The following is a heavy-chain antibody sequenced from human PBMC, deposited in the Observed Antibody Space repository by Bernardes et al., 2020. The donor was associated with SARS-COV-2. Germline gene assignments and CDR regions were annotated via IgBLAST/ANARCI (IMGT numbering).Heavy chain of an antibody. J-gene: IGHJ6*02. CDR3: AKDSSRTVMTSDYGLDV. Sequence: GSLRLSCEASGFMFDDYWMNWVRQAPGQGLEWVANINEDGNDRYYADSVKGRFTISRDNAKVSLYLEMNSLRVEDTAVYYCAKDSSRTVMTSDYGLDVWGQGTTVTVSS. CDR2: INEDGNDR. D-gene: IGHD3-22*01. CDR1: GFMFDDYW. V-gene: IGHV3-7*01.